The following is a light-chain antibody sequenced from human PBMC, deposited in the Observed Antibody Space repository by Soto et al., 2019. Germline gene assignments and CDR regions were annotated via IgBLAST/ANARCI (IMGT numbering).Light chain of an antibody. J-gene: IGLJ3*02. Sequence: QSALTQPASVSGSPGQSITISCTGTSSDVGGHNYVSWFQQHPGKAPKLLIYEVNNRPSGVSNRFSGSKSGNTASLTISGLRAEDEADYYCSSDTSSSTWVFGGGTQLTVL. CDR1: SSDVGGHNY. CDR2: EVN. V-gene: IGLV2-14*01. CDR3: SSDTSSSTWV.